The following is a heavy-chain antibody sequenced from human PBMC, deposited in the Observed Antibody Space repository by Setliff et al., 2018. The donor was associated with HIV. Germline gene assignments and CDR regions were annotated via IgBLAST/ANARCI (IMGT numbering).Heavy chain of an antibody. D-gene: IGHD3-10*01. Sequence: SETLSLTCTVSGVSISSGGYYWSWIRQHPGKGLEWIGYIYYSESTYYNPSLRSRLTISMDTSKNQFTLKLSSVTAADTAVYYCARAPMVPRSEAFDIWGQGTMVTVSS. CDR2: IYYSEST. V-gene: IGHV4-31*02. CDR1: GVSISSGGYY. CDR3: ARAPMVPRSEAFDI. J-gene: IGHJ3*02.